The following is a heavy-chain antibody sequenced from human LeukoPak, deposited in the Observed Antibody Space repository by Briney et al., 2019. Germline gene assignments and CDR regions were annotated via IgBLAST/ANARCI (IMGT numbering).Heavy chain of an antibody. D-gene: IGHD3-22*01. Sequence: ASVKVSCKVSGYTLTELSMHWVRQAPGKGLEWMGGFDPEDGETIYAQKLQGRVTMTTDTSTSTAYMELRSLRSDDTAVYYCARDRYDSSGYYPEGFDYWGQGTLVTVSS. V-gene: IGHV1-24*01. CDR3: ARDRYDSSGYYPEGFDY. J-gene: IGHJ4*02. CDR1: GYTLTELS. CDR2: FDPEDGET.